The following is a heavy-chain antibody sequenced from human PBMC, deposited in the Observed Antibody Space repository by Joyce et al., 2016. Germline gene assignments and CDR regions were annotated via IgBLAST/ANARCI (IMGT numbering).Heavy chain of an antibody. CDR2: IFSNDEK. Sequence: QVTLKESGPVLMKPTETLTLTCTVSGFSLSNARMGVSWIRQPPGKALEWLAHIFSNDEKSYSTSRKSRLTISKDTSKSQVVLTMTNMDPVDTATYYCAIDYGDYFDYWGQGTLVTVSS. CDR3: AIDYGDYFDY. D-gene: IGHD4-17*01. CDR1: GFSLSNARMG. J-gene: IGHJ4*02. V-gene: IGHV2-26*01.